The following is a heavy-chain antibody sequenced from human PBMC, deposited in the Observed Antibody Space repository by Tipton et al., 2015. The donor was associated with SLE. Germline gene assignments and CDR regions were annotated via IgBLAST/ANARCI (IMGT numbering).Heavy chain of an antibody. CDR1: RFTFSSYS. D-gene: IGHD6-19*01. V-gene: IGHV3-21*03. CDR2: ISSSSSYI. CDR3: AREGYSSGWFNY. J-gene: IGHJ4*02. Sequence: SLRLSCAASRFTFSSYSKNWVRQAPGKGLEWVSSISSSSSYIYYADSVKGRFTISRDNAKNSLYLQMNSLRAEDTAVYYCAREGYSSGWFNYWGQGTLVTVSS.